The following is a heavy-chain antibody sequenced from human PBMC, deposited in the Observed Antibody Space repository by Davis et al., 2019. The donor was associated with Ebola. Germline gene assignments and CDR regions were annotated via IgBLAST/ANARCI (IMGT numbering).Heavy chain of an antibody. D-gene: IGHD3-3*01. CDR1: GFTFSSYA. CDR3: AKDLTIFGVLNPFDY. V-gene: IGHV3-23*01. CDR2: ITDGGGTT. J-gene: IGHJ4*02. Sequence: GESLKISCAASGFTFSSYAMSWLRQAPGKGLEWVSSITDGGGTTYYADSVKGRFTVSRDDSKNTLYLQMNSLRAEDTAVYYRAKDLTIFGVLNPFDYWGQGTLVTVSS.